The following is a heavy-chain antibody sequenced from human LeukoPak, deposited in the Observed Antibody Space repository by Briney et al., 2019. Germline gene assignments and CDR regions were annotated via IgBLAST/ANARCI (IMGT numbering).Heavy chain of an antibody. CDR2: ISISGGST. V-gene: IGHV3-23*01. CDR1: GFTFSTYA. J-gene: IGHJ5*02. Sequence: GGSLRLSCAASGFTFSTYAMSWVRQAPGKGLEWVSSISISGGSTYYADSVEGRFTISRDNSNNTLYLQMNSLRAEDTAVYYCAKVQLRFLEWSPNWFDPWGQGTLVTVSS. D-gene: IGHD3-3*01. CDR3: AKVQLRFLEWSPNWFDP.